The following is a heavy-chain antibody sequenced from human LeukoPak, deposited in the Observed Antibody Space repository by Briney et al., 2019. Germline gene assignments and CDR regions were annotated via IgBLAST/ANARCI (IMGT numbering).Heavy chain of an antibody. CDR3: ARDDIVVVPARAPMKAGFDY. J-gene: IGHJ4*02. D-gene: IGHD2-2*01. Sequence: PGGSLRLSCAVSGFTFSSYTINWVRQAPGKGLEWVSSISSSSSYIYYADSVKGRFTISRDNAKNSLSLQMNGLRAEDTAVYYCARDDIVVVPARAPMKAGFDYWGQGTLVTVSS. CDR1: GFTFSSYT. V-gene: IGHV3-21*01. CDR2: ISSSSSYI.